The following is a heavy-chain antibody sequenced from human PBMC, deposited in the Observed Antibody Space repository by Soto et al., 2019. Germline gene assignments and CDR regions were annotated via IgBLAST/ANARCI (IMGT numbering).Heavy chain of an antibody. CDR1: GYTFTGYY. J-gene: IGHJ6*02. CDR2: INPNSGGT. CDR3: ARVRGYCSSTSCYNPRGPDNYGMDV. V-gene: IGHV1-2*04. D-gene: IGHD2-2*03. Sequence: ASVKVSCKASGYTFTGYYMHWVRQAPGQGLEWMGWINPNSGGTNYAQKFQGWVTMTRDTSISTAYMELSRLRSDDTAVYYCARVRGYCSSTSCYNPRGPDNYGMDVWGQGTTVTVPS.